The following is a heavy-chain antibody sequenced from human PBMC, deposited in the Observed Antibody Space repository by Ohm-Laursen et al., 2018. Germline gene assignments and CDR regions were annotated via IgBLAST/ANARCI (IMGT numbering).Heavy chain of an antibody. CDR3: ARRGHAFGI. CDR2: ISNSGNT. J-gene: IGHJ3*02. CDR1: GDSINSSY. V-gene: IGHV4-59*07. Sequence: SDTLSLTCTVSGDSINSSYWSWIRQPPGKGLEWIGFISNSGNTNYNPSLKSRVTISLNTSKNQFSLKLSSVTAADTAVYYCARRGHAFGIWGQGTMVTVSS.